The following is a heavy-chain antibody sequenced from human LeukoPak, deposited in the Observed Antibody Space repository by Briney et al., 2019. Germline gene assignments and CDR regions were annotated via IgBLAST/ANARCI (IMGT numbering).Heavy chain of an antibody. CDR1: GFTFSSYA. V-gene: IGHV3-30-3*01. Sequence: GGSLRLSCEASGFTFSSYAMHWVRQAPGKGLEWVAIISHDGSNKYYADSVKGRFTISRDNSKNTLYLQMNSLGAEDTAVYYCARDPVVVVPAAINYMDVWGKGTTVTVSS. D-gene: IGHD2-2*01. J-gene: IGHJ6*03. CDR2: ISHDGSNK. CDR3: ARDPVVVVPAAINYMDV.